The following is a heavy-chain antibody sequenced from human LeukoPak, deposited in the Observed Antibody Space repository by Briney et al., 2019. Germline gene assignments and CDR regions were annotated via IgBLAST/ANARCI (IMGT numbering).Heavy chain of an antibody. D-gene: IGHD2-15*01. CDR2: INSEGSIT. Sequence: GGSLRLSCAASGFTFSSHWMHWVRQAPGKGLVWVSRINSEGSITTYADSAQGRFTISRDNAKNTLYLQMNSLRVEDTAVYYCAKDPGYCSGGSCYSSFDYWGQGTLVTVSS. V-gene: IGHV3-74*01. CDR1: GFTFSSHW. CDR3: AKDPGYCSGGSCYSSFDY. J-gene: IGHJ4*02.